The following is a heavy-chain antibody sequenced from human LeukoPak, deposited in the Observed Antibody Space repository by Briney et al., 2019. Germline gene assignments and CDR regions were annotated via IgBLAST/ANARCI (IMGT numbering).Heavy chain of an antibody. D-gene: IGHD4-17*01. CDR1: GFTFSNAW. CDR2: IESKTDGGTT. CDR3: TATTVTTFDY. Sequence: GGSLRLSCAASGFTFSNAWMSWVRQAPGKGLEWVGRIESKTDGGTTDYAAPVKGRFTISRDDSKNTLYLQMNSLKTEDTAVYYCTATTVTTFDYWGQGTLVTVSS. V-gene: IGHV3-15*04. J-gene: IGHJ4*02.